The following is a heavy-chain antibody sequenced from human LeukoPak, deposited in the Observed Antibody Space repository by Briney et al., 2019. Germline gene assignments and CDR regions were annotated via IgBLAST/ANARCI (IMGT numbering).Heavy chain of an antibody. CDR1: GYTFTSYA. Sequence: ASVKVSCKASGYTFTSYATHWVRQAPGQRLEWMGWINAGNGNTKYSQKFQGRVTITRDTSASTAYMELSSLRSEDTAVYYCARDSDWGFSDFDYWGQGTLVTVSS. V-gene: IGHV1-3*01. CDR2: INAGNGNT. J-gene: IGHJ4*02. D-gene: IGHD7-27*01. CDR3: ARDSDWGFSDFDY.